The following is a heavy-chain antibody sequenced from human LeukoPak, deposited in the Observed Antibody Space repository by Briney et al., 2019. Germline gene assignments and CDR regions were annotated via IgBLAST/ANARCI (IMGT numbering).Heavy chain of an antibody. V-gene: IGHV4-34*01. Sequence: LETLSLTCVVYGESFSAYVWSWIRQSPGKGLQWIGEINQSGTTNYNPSLKSRVTISADTSKNQVSLNVTSVTAADTAVYYCARHYLRQRLAPYNWFDPWGQGTRVTVSS. D-gene: IGHD6-25*01. J-gene: IGHJ5*02. CDR2: INQSGTT. CDR1: GESFSAYV. CDR3: ARHYLRQRLAPYNWFDP.